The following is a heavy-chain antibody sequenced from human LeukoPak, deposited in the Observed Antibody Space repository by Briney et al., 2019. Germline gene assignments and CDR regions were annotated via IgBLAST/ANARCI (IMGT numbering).Heavy chain of an antibody. CDR1: GGSISSGGYY. CDR2: IYYSGST. J-gene: IGHJ6*02. Sequence: PSETLSLTCTVSGGSISSGGYYWSWIRQHPGKGLEWIGYIYYSGSTYYNPSLKSRVTISVDTSKNQFSLKLSSVTAADTAVYYCVRDSKGPDDFWSGRYYYYYYGMDVWGQGTTVTVSS. D-gene: IGHD3-3*01. CDR3: VRDSKGPDDFWSGRYYYYYYGMDV. V-gene: IGHV4-31*03.